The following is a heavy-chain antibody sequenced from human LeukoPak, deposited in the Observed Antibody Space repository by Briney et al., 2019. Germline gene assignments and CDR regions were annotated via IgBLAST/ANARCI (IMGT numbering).Heavy chain of an antibody. CDR2: ISASGDNT. CDR3: AKDLGRYRNNYFDY. Sequence: PGGSLRLSCAASGFTFSNYGMNWVRQAPGKGLEWVSTISASGDNTYYADSVKGRFTISRDNSKNTLYLQMNSLRAEDTAVYYCAKDLGRYRNNYFDYWGQGTLVTVSP. CDR1: GFTFSNYG. J-gene: IGHJ4*02. V-gene: IGHV3-23*01. D-gene: IGHD1-26*01.